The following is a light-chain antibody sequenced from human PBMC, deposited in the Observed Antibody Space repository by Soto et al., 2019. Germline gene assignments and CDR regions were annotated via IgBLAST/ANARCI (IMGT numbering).Light chain of an antibody. CDR1: SSNIGGFY. CDR3: AAWDGSLSAWV. Sequence: QSALTQPPSASGTPGQRVTISCSGSSSNIGGFYVYWYQHLPGAAPKLLIHSNNQRPSGVPDRFSGSKSGTAASLAISGLRSEDEADFYCAAWDGSLSAWVFGGGTKLTVL. CDR2: SNN. V-gene: IGLV1-47*02. J-gene: IGLJ3*02.